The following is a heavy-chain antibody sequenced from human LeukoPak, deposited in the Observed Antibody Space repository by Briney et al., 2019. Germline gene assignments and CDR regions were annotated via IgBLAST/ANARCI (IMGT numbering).Heavy chain of an antibody. J-gene: IGHJ4*02. CDR2: INPNSGGT. CDR3: ARVPHYYDSSGLRY. Sequence: AASVKVSCKAYGYTFTGYYMHWVRQAPGQGLEWMGWINPNSGGTNYAQKFQGRVTMTRDTSISTAYMELTRLRSDDTAVYYCARVPHYYDSSGLRYWGQGTLVTVSS. CDR1: GYTFTGYY. V-gene: IGHV1-2*02. D-gene: IGHD3-22*01.